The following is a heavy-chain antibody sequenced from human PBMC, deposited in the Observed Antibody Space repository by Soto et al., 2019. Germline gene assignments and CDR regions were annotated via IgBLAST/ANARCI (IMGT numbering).Heavy chain of an antibody. CDR1: GGSISSYY. V-gene: IGHV4-4*07. CDR2: IYTSGST. D-gene: IGHD3-3*01. J-gene: IGHJ6*02. Sequence: QVQLQESGPGLVKPSETLSLTCTVSGGSISSYYWSWIRQPAGKGLEWIGRIYTSGSTNYNPSLKIRVTMSVDTFKNHFSLKLSSVTAADTAVYYCASQGHIFGVVKTGMDVWGQGTKVTVSS. CDR3: ASQGHIFGVVKTGMDV.